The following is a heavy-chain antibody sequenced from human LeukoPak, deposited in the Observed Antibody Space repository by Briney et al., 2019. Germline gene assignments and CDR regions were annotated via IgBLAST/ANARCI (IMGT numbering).Heavy chain of an antibody. Sequence: TGGSLRLSCAASGFTFSSYGMHWVRQAPGKGLEWVAFIRYDGSNKYYADSVKGRFTISRDNAKNSLYLQMNSLRAEDTAVYHCATGRSCTTCYLPDYWGQGTLVTVSS. J-gene: IGHJ4*02. CDR2: IRYDGSNK. CDR1: GFTFSSYG. CDR3: ATGRSCTTCYLPDY. D-gene: IGHD2-2*01. V-gene: IGHV3-30*02.